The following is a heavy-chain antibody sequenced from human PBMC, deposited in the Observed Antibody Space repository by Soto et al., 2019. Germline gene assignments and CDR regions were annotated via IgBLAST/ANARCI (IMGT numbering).Heavy chain of an antibody. Sequence: SATLSLTCALYGGSFSGYDWSSIRQPPGKGLEWIGEINHSGSTNYNPSLKSRVTISVDTSKNQFSLKLSSVTAADTAVYYCARGEVAVAGTEGVSYYYYGMDVWGQGTTVTVSS. D-gene: IGHD6-19*01. CDR2: INHSGST. CDR1: GGSFSGYD. V-gene: IGHV4-34*01. J-gene: IGHJ6*02. CDR3: ARGEVAVAGTEGVSYYYYGMDV.